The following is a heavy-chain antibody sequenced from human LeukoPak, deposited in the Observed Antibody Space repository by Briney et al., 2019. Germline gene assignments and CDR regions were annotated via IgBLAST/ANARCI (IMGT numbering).Heavy chain of an antibody. CDR2: IYYSGST. D-gene: IGHD1/OR15-1a*01. CDR1: GGSISSSSYY. J-gene: IGHJ5*02. V-gene: IGHV4-39*07. Sequence: PSETLSLTCTVSGGSISSSSYYWGWIRQPPGKGLEWIGSIYYSGSTYYNPSLKSRVTISVDTSKNQFSLKLSSVTAADTAIYYCAKQKGLGPWGQGILVTVSS. CDR3: AKQKGLGP.